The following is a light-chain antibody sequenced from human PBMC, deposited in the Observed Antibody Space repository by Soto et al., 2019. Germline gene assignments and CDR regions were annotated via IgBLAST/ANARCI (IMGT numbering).Light chain of an antibody. CDR1: SSDVGSYNR. J-gene: IGLJ2*01. V-gene: IGLV2-18*02. CDR2: EVT. CDR3: SSYASSGTLV. Sequence: QSALTQPPSVSGSPGQSVTISCTGTSSDVGSYNRVSWYQQPPGTAPKILIYEVTYRPSGVPDRFSGSKSGNTASLTISGLQAEDEADYYCSSYASSGTLVFGGGTQLTVL.